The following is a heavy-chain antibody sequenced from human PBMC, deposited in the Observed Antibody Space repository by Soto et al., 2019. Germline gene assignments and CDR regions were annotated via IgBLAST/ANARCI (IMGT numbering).Heavy chain of an antibody. J-gene: IGHJ4*02. V-gene: IGHV4-59*08. CDR1: GDSISTDY. Sequence: QVHLQESGPGLVKPSETLSLTCTVSGDSISTDYWSWIRQSPGKGLEWIGFIYYGGSTNYNPSLKSRVTISVDTPKNQFSRKLSSVTAADTAVDYCAKNWNWGSLVHWGQGTLVTVSS. CDR3: AKNWNWGSLVH. D-gene: IGHD7-27*01. CDR2: IYYGGST.